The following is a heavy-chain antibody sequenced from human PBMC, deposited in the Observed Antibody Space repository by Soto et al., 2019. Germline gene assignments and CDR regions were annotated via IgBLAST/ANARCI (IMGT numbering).Heavy chain of an antibody. D-gene: IGHD5-12*01. J-gene: IGHJ4*02. CDR1: GFTFSSYW. Sequence: XGSLRLSCLAAGFTFSSYWMSWVRQAPGKGLEWVANIKQDGSEKYHVDSVKGRFTISRDNAKNSLYLQMNSLRAEDTAVYYCASESGYDWMSWGKRTLVTAPQ. CDR3: ASESGYDWMS. V-gene: IGHV3-7*03. CDR2: IKQDGSEK.